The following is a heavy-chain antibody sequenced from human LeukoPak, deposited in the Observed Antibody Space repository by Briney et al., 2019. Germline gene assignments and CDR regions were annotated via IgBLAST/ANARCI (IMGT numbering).Heavy chain of an antibody. CDR2: ISGSGGTT. Sequence: GGSLRLSCAASGFTFSSYAMSWVRQAPGKGLEWVSGISGSGGTTYYAGSVKGRFTISRDNSKNTLYLQMNSLRAEDTAVYYCAKDRTYYYDSSGYYLDYWGQGTLVTVSS. V-gene: IGHV3-23*01. D-gene: IGHD3-22*01. CDR1: GFTFSSYA. CDR3: AKDRTYYYDSSGYYLDY. J-gene: IGHJ4*02.